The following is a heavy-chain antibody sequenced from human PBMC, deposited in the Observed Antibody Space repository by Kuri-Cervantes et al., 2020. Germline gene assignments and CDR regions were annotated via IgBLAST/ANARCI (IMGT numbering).Heavy chain of an antibody. V-gene: IGHV4-34*01. Sequence: SQTLSLTCAVYGGSFSGYYWNWLRQSPGKGLEWIGLINHSGYTSHNPSLKSRVTLSTEMSKNQFSLRLTSVTAADTAAYYCARGVYTSGLSHDYWSQGTLVTVSS. D-gene: IGHD2-2*02. J-gene: IGHJ4*02. CDR2: INHSGYT. CDR1: GGSFSGYY. CDR3: ARGVYTSGLSHDY.